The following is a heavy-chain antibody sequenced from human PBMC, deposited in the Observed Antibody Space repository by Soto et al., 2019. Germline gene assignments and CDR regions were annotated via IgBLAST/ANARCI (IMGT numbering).Heavy chain of an antibody. CDR1: GGSFSGYQ. D-gene: IGHD3-10*01. V-gene: IGHV4-34*01. CDR3: ARGVILWFGELSRRGGYHYYMDV. Sequence: QVQLQQWGAGLLKPSETLSLTCAVYGGSFSGYQWSWIRQTPGKGLEWIGEINDSGNINYHPSLKSRVTILLDTPKKQISLKLSSVTAADSAVYYCARGVILWFGELSRRGGYHYYMDVWGKGTTVTVSS. CDR2: INDSGNI. J-gene: IGHJ6*03.